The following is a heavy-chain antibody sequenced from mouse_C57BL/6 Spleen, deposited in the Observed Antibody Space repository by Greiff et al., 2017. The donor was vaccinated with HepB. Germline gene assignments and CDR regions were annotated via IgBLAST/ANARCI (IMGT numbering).Heavy chain of an antibody. CDR2: IYPGSGST. D-gene: IGHD2-1*01. V-gene: IGHV1-55*01. J-gene: IGHJ4*01. Sequence: QVQLQQPGAELVKPGASVKMSCKASGYTFTSYWITWVKQRPGQGLEWIGDIYPGSGSTNYNEKFKSKATLTVDTSSSTAYMQLSSLTSEDSAVYYGARRDYGNPFYYAMDYWGQGTSVTVSS. CDR1: GYTFTSYW. CDR3: ARRDYGNPFYYAMDY.